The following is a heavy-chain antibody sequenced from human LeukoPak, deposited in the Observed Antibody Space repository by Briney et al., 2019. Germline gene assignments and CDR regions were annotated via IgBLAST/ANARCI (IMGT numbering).Heavy chain of an antibody. D-gene: IGHD1/OR15-1a*01. J-gene: IGHJ3*01. V-gene: IGHV3-30*18. CDR1: GFTFSSCG. CDR2: ISYDGSNK. Sequence: GGSLRLSCAASGFTFSSCGMHWVRQAPGKGLEWVAVISYDGSNKYYADSVKGRFTISRDNSKNTLYLQMNSLRAEDTAVYYCAKDGGLEQWGQGTMVTVSS. CDR3: AKDGGLEQ.